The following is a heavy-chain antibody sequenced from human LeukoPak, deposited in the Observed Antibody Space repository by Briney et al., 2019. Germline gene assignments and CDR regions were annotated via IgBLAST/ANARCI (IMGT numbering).Heavy chain of an antibody. J-gene: IGHJ4*02. D-gene: IGHD3-10*01. V-gene: IGHV1-69*13. CDR3: ARVSGYYGSGSYLNFDY. CDR2: IIPIFGTA. Sequence: SVKVSCKASGGTFSSYAISWVRQAPGQGLEWMGGIIPIFGTANYAQKFQGRVTITADEFTSTAYMELSSLRSEDTAVYYCARVSGYYGSGSYLNFDYWGQGTLVTVSS. CDR1: GGTFSSYA.